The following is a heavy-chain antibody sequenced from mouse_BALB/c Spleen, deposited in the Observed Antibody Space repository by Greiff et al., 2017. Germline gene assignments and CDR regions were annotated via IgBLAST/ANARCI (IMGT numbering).Heavy chain of an antibody. CDR2: ISSGGSYT. V-gene: IGHV5-6-4*01. D-gene: IGHD2-10*02. CDR1: GFTFSSYT. Sequence: EVQRVESGGGLVKPGGSLKLSCAASGFTFSSYTMSWVRQTPEKRLEWVATISSGGSYTYYPDSVKGRFTISRDNAKNTLYLQMSSLKSEDTAMYYCTRGEYGNYFYYFDYWGQGTTLTVSS. CDR3: TRGEYGNYFYYFDY. J-gene: IGHJ2*01.